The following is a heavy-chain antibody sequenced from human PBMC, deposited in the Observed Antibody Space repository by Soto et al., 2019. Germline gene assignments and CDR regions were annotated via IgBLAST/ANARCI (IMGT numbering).Heavy chain of an antibody. V-gene: IGHV1-69*02. Sequence: QVQLVQSGPEVKKPGSSVRVSCTASGGTFSSYTINWVRQVPGQGPEWMGRSIPMLGMSNYAQKFQGRVMMIADKSTNTVYMELSSLRSEDTAIYYCATNYGSGSAHFDYWGQGTLVNVSS. CDR1: GGTFSSYT. CDR3: ATNYGSGSAHFDY. D-gene: IGHD3-10*01. J-gene: IGHJ4*02. CDR2: SIPMLGMS.